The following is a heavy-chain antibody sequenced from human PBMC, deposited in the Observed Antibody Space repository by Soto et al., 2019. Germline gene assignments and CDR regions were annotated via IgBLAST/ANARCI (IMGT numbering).Heavy chain of an antibody. CDR2: INPNSGGT. CDR3: ARAQQRGFHYYGMDV. Sequence: ASVKVSCKASGYTFTGYYMHWVRQAPGQGLEWMGWINPNSGGTNYAQKFQGWVTMTRDTSISTAYMELSRLRSDDTAVYYCARAQQRGFHYYGMDVWGQGTTVTVSS. CDR1: GYTFTGYY. V-gene: IGHV1-2*04. J-gene: IGHJ6*02. D-gene: IGHD6-13*01.